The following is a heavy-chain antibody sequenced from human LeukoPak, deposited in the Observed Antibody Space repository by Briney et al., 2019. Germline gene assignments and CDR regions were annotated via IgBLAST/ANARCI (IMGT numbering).Heavy chain of an antibody. CDR2: IKSDGSSA. J-gene: IGHJ4*02. CDR3: ARELASAALDY. D-gene: IGHD5-12*01. V-gene: IGHV3-74*03. CDR1: GFTFSVYW. Sequence: GGSLRLSCAASGFTFSVYWMHWVRQAPGKGLVWASLIKSDGSSAMYADSAKGRFSISRDNAKNTLYLQMNSLRAEDTAVYFCARELASAALDYWGQGTPVTVSS.